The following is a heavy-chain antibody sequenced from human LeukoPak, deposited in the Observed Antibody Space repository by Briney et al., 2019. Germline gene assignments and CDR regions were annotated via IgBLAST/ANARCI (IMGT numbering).Heavy chain of an antibody. J-gene: IGHJ6*04. D-gene: IGHD3-9*01. CDR1: GGFISSNNW. Sequence: SGTLSLTCAVSGGFISSNNWWNWVRQPPGKRLEWVGEIYHSGSTNYNPSLESRVTISVDKSKNQFSLKLSSVTAADTAVYYCARKGPYYNSLTGYYKNGLDVWGKGTTVFVSS. V-gene: IGHV4-4*02. CDR2: IYHSGST. CDR3: ARKGPYYNSLTGYYKNGLDV.